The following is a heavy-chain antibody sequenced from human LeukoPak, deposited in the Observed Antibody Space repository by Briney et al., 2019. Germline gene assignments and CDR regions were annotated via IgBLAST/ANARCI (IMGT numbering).Heavy chain of an antibody. Sequence: SETLSLTCTVSGGSISSYYWSWIRQPPGKGLEWIGYIYYSGSTNYNPSLKSRVTISVDTSKNQFSLKLSSVTAADTAVYYCATPSVPTCSGGSCYGAFDIWGQGTMVTVSS. V-gene: IGHV4-59*01. CDR1: GGSISSYY. D-gene: IGHD2-15*01. CDR3: ATPSVPTCSGGSCYGAFDI. CDR2: IYYSGST. J-gene: IGHJ3*02.